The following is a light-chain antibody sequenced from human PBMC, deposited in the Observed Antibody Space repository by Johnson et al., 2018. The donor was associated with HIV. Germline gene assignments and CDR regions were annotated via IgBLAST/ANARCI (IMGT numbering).Light chain of an antibody. CDR3: GTWDSSLGV. V-gene: IGLV1-51*02. Sequence: QSVLTQPPSVSAAPGQKVTISCSGSSSNIGNKYVSWYQQLPGTAPKLLIYENTKRPSGIPDRFSGSKSGTSATLGITGLQTGDEADYYCGTWDSSLGVFGTGTKVTVL. J-gene: IGLJ1*01. CDR1: SSNIGNKY. CDR2: ENT.